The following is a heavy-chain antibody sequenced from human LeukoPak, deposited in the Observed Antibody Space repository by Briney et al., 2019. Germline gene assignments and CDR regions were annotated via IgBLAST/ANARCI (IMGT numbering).Heavy chain of an antibody. J-gene: IGHJ4*02. CDR3: AGNYGPYYFDY. D-gene: IGHD3-10*01. CDR2: INSDGSST. V-gene: IGHV3-74*01. CDR1: GFTFSSYW. Sequence: GGSLRLSCAASGFTFSSYWMHWVRQAPGKGLVWVSRINSDGSSTIYADSVKGRFTISRDNSKNTLYLQMNSLRAEDTAVYYCAGNYGPYYFDYWGQGTLVTVSS.